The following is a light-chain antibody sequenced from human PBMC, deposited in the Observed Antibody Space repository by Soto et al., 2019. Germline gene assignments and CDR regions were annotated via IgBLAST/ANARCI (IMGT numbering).Light chain of an antibody. J-gene: IGKJ4*01. CDR2: DAS. CDR3: HQYNNWPLT. V-gene: IGKV3-15*01. Sequence: ETMMTQSPDTLSVSLGERATLSCRASQSLRSSLAWYQQKPGQAPRLLIYDASTRATGIPARFSGTGSGTEFTLTISSLQSEDFALYCCHQYNNWPLTFGGGTKVDIK. CDR1: QSLRSS.